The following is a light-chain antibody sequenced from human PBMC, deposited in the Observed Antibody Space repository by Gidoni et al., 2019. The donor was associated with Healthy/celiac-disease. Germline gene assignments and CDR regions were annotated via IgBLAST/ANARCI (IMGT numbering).Light chain of an antibody. J-gene: IGKJ2*02. CDR2: WAS. CDR1: RSVLYSSNNKNY. CDR3: QQYYTTPCT. Sequence: DIVMTQSPDSLAVSLGERATINCKSSRSVLYSSNNKNYLAWYQQKPGQPPKLLIYWASTRESGVPDRFSGSGSGTDFTLTISRLQAEDVAVYYCQQYYTTPCTFGQGTKVEIK. V-gene: IGKV4-1*01.